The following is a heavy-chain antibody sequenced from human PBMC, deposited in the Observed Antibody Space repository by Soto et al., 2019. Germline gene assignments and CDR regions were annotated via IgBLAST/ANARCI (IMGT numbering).Heavy chain of an antibody. CDR1: GGSFSGYY. J-gene: IGHJ4*02. D-gene: IGHD3-22*01. CDR3: ARHEEPDYYDSSGYSDY. Sequence: PSETLSLTCAVYGGSFSGYYWSWIRQPPGKGLEWIGEINHSGSTNYNPSLKSRVTISVDTSKNQFSLKLSSVTAADTAVYYCARHEEPDYYDSSGYSDYWGQGTLVTVS. CDR2: INHSGST. V-gene: IGHV4-34*01.